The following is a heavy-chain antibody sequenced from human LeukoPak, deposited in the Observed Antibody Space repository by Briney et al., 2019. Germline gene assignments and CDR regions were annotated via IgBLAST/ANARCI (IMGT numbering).Heavy chain of an antibody. CDR1: GGSISSSSYY. CDR3: ARGSGYDYFDY. J-gene: IGHJ4*02. V-gene: IGHV4-39*07. CDR2: IYYSGST. D-gene: IGHD5-12*01. Sequence: SETLSLTCTVSGGSISSSSYYWGWIRQPPGKGLEWIGSIYYSGSTYYNPSLKSRVTISVDTSKNQFSLKLSSVTAADTAVYYCARGSGYDYFDYWGQGTLVTVSS.